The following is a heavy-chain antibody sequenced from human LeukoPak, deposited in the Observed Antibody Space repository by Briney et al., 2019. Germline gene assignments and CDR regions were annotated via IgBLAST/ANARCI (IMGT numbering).Heavy chain of an antibody. CDR1: GFTFSSYG. V-gene: IGHV3-30*18. J-gene: IGHJ5*02. CDR2: ISYDGSNK. CDR3: AKDRSGRGLPGRGNWFDP. Sequence: PGGSLRLSCAASGFTFSSYGMHWVRQAPGKGLEWVAVISYDGSNKYYADSVKGRFTISRDNSKNTLYLQMNSLRAEDTAVYYCAKDRSGRGLPGRGNWFDPWGQGTLVTVSS. D-gene: IGHD1-26*01.